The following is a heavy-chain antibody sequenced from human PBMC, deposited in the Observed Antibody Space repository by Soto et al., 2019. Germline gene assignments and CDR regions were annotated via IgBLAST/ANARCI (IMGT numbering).Heavy chain of an antibody. Sequence: GGSLRLSCAASGFTFSNFAMSWVRQAAGKGLEWVSAISGNGGTKHYAGSVKGRFTISRDNSKNTLYLQMNSLRAEDTAIYYCATGLDYDRSGYSRYWGQGTLVTVSS. V-gene: IGHV3-23*01. CDR2: ISGNGGTK. CDR3: ATGLDYDRSGYSRY. J-gene: IGHJ4*02. CDR1: GFTFSNFA. D-gene: IGHD3-22*01.